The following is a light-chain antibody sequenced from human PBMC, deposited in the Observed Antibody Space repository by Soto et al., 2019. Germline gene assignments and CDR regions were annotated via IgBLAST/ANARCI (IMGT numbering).Light chain of an antibody. CDR1: QSVSSN. Sequence: EIVMTQSPATLSVSPGERATLSCRASQSVSSNLAWYQQKPGQAPRLLIYGASTRATGIPARFSGSGSGTEFSLTIRRLQSEVLAVYYCQQYNNWWTFGQGTKVEIK. J-gene: IGKJ1*01. CDR3: QQYNNWWT. V-gene: IGKV3-15*01. CDR2: GAS.